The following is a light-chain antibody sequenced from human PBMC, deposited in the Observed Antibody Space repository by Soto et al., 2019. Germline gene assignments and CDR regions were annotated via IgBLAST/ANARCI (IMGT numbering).Light chain of an antibody. V-gene: IGLV2-14*03. CDR1: SSDVGAYDF. CDR2: EVS. J-gene: IGLJ1*01. CDR3: SSYTTSSTRV. Sequence: QSVLTQPASVSGSTGQSIAISCTGTSSDVGAYDFVSWYQQHPDKAPKLMIYEVSHRPSGVSYRFSGSKSVNTATLTISGLLAEDEADYYCSSYTTSSTRVFGTGTKVTVL.